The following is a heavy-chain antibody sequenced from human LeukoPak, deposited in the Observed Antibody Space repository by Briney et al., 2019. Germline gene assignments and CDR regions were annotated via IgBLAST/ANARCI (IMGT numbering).Heavy chain of an antibody. CDR1: GGSISSYY. CDR3: ASSDSSGYYVDY. V-gene: IGHV4-39*07. CDR2: IYYSGTT. Sequence: SETLSLTCTVSGGSISSYYWSWIRQPPGRGLEWIGSIYYSGTTYYNPSLKSRLTMSVDTSKNQISLNLSSVTAADTAVYYCASSDSSGYYVDYWGQGTLVTVSS. J-gene: IGHJ4*02. D-gene: IGHD3-22*01.